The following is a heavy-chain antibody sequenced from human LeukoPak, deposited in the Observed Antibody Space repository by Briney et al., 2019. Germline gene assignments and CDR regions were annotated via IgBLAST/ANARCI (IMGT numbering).Heavy chain of an antibody. Sequence: PGGSLRLSCAASGITFRSYGMHWVRQAPGKGLEWVAFIWYDGSNKYYADSVKGRFTISRDNSRNTLFLQMNSLRAEDTAVYYCARRSPLEWLSEQYYFDYWGQGTLVTVSS. D-gene: IGHD3-3*01. CDR1: GITFRSYG. CDR3: ARRSPLEWLSEQYYFDY. CDR2: IWYDGSNK. J-gene: IGHJ4*02. V-gene: IGHV3-33*01.